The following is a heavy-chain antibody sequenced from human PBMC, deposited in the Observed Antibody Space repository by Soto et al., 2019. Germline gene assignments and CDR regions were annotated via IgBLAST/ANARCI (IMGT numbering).Heavy chain of an antibody. CDR2: IYYSGST. CDR1: GGSISRGGYY. V-gene: IGHV4-31*03. J-gene: IGHJ5*02. D-gene: IGHD6-6*01. Sequence: PSETLSLTCTVSGGSISRGGYYWIWIRQHPGKGLEWIGYIYYSGSTYYNPSLKSRVTISVDTSKNQFSLKLSSVTAADTAVYYCTREKDSSSSREVLGFDPWGQGTLVTSPQ. CDR3: TREKDSSSSREVLGFDP.